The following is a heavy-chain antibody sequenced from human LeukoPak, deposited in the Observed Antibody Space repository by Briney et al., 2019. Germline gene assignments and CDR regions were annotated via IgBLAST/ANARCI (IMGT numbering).Heavy chain of an antibody. CDR2: IYYSGST. D-gene: IGHD3-16*01. CDR1: GGSISSGGYS. J-gene: IGHJ4*02. CDR3: ARVFGVAANCFDY. V-gene: IGHV4-30-4*07. Sequence: SETLSLTCAVSGGSISSGGYSWSWIRQPPGKGLEWIGYIYYSGSTYYNPSLKSRVTISVDTSKNQFSLKLSSVTAADTAVYYCARVFGVAANCFDYWGQGTLVTVSS.